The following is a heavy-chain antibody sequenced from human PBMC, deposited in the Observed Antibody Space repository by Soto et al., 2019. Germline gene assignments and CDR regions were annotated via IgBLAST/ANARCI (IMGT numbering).Heavy chain of an antibody. CDR1: GGSISSYY. CDR3: ARDLAVAGGFDY. CDR2: IYYSGST. J-gene: IGHJ4*02. D-gene: IGHD6-19*01. Sequence: SETLSLTCTVSGGSISSYYWSWIRQPPGKGLEWIGYIYYSGSTNYNPSLKSRVTISVDTSKNQFSLKLSSVTAADTAVYYCARDLAVAGGFDYWGQGTLVTVSS. V-gene: IGHV4-59*01.